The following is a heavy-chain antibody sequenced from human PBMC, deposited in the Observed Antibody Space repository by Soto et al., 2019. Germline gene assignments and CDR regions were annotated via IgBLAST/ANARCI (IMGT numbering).Heavy chain of an antibody. CDR2: INPIFGTA. V-gene: IGHV1-69*13. CDR1: GGTFSSYA. D-gene: IGHD3-10*01. J-gene: IGHJ3*02. Sequence: PRASVKVSCKASGGTFSSYAISWVRQAPGQGLEWMGGINPIFGTANYAQKFQGRVTITADESTSTAYMELSSLRSEDTAVYYCASDRRRLKSIGENAFDIWGQGTMVTVSS. CDR3: ASDRRRLKSIGENAFDI.